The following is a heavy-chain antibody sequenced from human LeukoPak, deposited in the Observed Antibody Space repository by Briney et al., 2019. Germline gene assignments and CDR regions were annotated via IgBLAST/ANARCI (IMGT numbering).Heavy chain of an antibody. D-gene: IGHD3-16*01. Sequence: PGGSLRLSCAASGFTFSGSAMHWVRQASGKGLEWVGRIRSKANSYATAYAASVKGRFTICRDDSKNTAYLQMNSLKTEDTAVYYCTSRGGNFYFDYWGQGTLVTVSS. CDR1: GFTFSGSA. CDR2: IRSKANSYAT. J-gene: IGHJ4*02. V-gene: IGHV3-73*01. CDR3: TSRGGNFYFDY.